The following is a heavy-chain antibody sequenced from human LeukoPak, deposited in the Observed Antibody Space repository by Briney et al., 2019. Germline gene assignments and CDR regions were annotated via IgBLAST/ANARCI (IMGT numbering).Heavy chain of an antibody. D-gene: IGHD3-3*01. CDR1: GFTFSSYA. CDR2: IVGSGGRT. V-gene: IGHV3-23*01. J-gene: IGHJ4*02. Sequence: GGSLRLSCAASGFTFSSYAMSWVRQAPGKGLEWVSAIVGSGGRTYYADSVKGRFTISRDNSKNTLYLQMNSLRAEDTAVYYCAKARPVEWELSYIYQDFDYWGQGTLVTASS. CDR3: AKARPVEWELSYIYQDFDY.